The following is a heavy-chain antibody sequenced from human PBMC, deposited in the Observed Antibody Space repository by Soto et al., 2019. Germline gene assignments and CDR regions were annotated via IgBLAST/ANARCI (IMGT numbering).Heavy chain of an antibody. Sequence: SETLSLTCTVSGGSISSSSYYWGWIRQPPGKGLEWIGSIYYSGSTYYNPSLKSRVTISVDTSKNQFSLKLSSVTAADTAVYYCAREPRGPTILGVENSIDPWGQGTLVSVSS. CDR2: IYYSGST. J-gene: IGHJ5*02. CDR1: GGSISSSSYY. D-gene: IGHD3-3*01. V-gene: IGHV4-39*02. CDR3: AREPRGPTILGVENSIDP.